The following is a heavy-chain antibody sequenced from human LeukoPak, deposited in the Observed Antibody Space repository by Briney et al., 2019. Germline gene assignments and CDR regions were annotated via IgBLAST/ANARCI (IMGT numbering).Heavy chain of an antibody. J-gene: IGHJ6*02. Sequence: ASVKVSCKASGFTFTSSAMQWVRQARGQLLEWIGWIVVGSGNTNYAQKFQERVTITRDMSTSTAYMELSSLRSEDTAVYYCAADNPNYDFWSGESYYYYGMDVWGQGTTVTVSS. CDR1: GFTFTSSA. CDR3: AADNPNYDFWSGESYYYYGMDV. CDR2: IVVGSGNT. V-gene: IGHV1-58*02. D-gene: IGHD3-3*01.